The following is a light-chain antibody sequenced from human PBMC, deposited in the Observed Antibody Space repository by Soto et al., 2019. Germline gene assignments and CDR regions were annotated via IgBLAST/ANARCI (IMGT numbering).Light chain of an antibody. CDR3: QQYNNWPLT. V-gene: IGKV3-15*01. CDR1: QSVSSN. J-gene: IGKJ4*01. Sequence: EIVMTQSPATLSVSPGERATLSCRASQSVSSNLAWYQQKPGQAPRLLMYGASTRATGIPARFSGSGSGTDFNLNISSLQSEDFAIYYCQQYNNWPLTFGGGTKVEIK. CDR2: GAS.